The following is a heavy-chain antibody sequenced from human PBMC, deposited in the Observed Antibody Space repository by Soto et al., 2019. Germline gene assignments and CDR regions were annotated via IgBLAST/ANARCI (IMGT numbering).Heavy chain of an antibody. CDR1: GGTFSSYA. CDR2: IIPIFGTA. D-gene: IGHD3-22*01. Sequence: AASVKVSCKASGGTFSSYAISWVRQAPGQGLEWMGGIIPIFGTANYAQKFQGRVTITADKSTSTAYMELSSLRSEDTAVYYCARGTQYYYDSSGYYYRWFDPWGQGTLVTVSS. V-gene: IGHV1-69*06. CDR3: ARGTQYYYDSSGYYYRWFDP. J-gene: IGHJ5*02.